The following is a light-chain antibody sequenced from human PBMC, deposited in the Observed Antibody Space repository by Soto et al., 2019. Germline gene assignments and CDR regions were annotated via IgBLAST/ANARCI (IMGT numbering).Light chain of an antibody. CDR3: QKYDDGPPT. CDR2: DAF. V-gene: IGKV3-15*01. J-gene: IGKJ4*01. Sequence: EKVMTQSPATLSVSPGERATLSCRASENVKTRLAWYQQKSGQAPRLLIYDAFTRATGIPARFSGSASGTEFPLPISSLQSEDSAVYYCQKYDDGPPTFGGGTKV. CDR1: ENVKTR.